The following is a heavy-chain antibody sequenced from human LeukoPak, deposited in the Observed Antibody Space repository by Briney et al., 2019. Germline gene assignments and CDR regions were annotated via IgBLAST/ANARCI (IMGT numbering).Heavy chain of an antibody. Sequence: SETLSLTCAVYGGSFSGYYWSWIRQPPGKGLEWIGEINHSGSTNYNPSLKGRVTISVDTSKNQFSLKLSSVTAADTAVYYCARALYYSGYDFWSFDYWGQGTLVTISS. D-gene: IGHD5-12*01. CDR2: INHSGST. CDR1: GGSFSGYY. J-gene: IGHJ4*02. V-gene: IGHV4-34*01. CDR3: ARALYYSGYDFWSFDY.